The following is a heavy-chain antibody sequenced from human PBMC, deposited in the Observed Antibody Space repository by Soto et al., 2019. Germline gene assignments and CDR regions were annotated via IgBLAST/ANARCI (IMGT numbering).Heavy chain of an antibody. CDR2: ISSDGSYE. J-gene: IGHJ4*01. CDR1: GFTFSNYG. D-gene: IGHD3-16*01. CDR3: AKSKDVGDCDFKVDH. V-gene: IGHV3-30*18. Sequence: QVQLVESGGGVVQPGRSLRLSCAASGFTFSNYGMHWVRQAPGKGLEWVAVISSDGSYEYYGDSVKGRFTVSRDNSKNTLHVQMESLRAGDTVVYYCAKSKDVGDCDFKVDHWGHGTLVTVPS.